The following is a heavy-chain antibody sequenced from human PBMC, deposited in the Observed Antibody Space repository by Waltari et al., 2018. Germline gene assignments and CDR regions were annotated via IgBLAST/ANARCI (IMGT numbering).Heavy chain of an antibody. D-gene: IGHD6-19*01. Sequence: EVQLVESGGGLVQPGGSLRLSCAASGFTFSSYWMSWVRQAPGKGLEWVANIKQDGSEKYYVDAVKGRVTISRDNAKNSLYLQMNSLRAEDTAVYYCARDRRYSSGCFDYWGQGTLVTVSS. CDR1: GFTFSSYW. V-gene: IGHV3-7*01. J-gene: IGHJ4*02. CDR2: IKQDGSEK. CDR3: ARDRRYSSGCFDY.